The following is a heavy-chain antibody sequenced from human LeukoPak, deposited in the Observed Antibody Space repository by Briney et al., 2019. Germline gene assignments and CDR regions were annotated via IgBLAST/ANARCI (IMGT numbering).Heavy chain of an antibody. J-gene: IGHJ4*02. CDR3: ARGPPYYYGSGSYYTRIRQAHFDY. Sequence: SETLSLTCTVSGGSISSYYWSWIRQPPGKGLEWIGYIYYSGSTNYNPSLKSRVTISVDTSKNQFSLKLSSVTAADTAVYYCARGPPYYYGSGSYYTRIRQAHFDYWGQGTLVTVSS. V-gene: IGHV4-59*12. D-gene: IGHD3-10*01. CDR2: IYYSGST. CDR1: GGSISSYY.